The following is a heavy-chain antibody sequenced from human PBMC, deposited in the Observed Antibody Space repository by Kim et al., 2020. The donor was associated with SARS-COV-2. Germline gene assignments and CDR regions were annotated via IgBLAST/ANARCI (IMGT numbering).Heavy chain of an antibody. J-gene: IGHJ4*02. CDR3: ARDLRYYDFWSGYYS. D-gene: IGHD3-3*01. Sequence: DSVKGRFTISRDNSKNTLYLQMNSLRAEDTAVYYCARDLRYYDFWSGYYSWGQGTLVTVSS. V-gene: IGHV3-66*01.